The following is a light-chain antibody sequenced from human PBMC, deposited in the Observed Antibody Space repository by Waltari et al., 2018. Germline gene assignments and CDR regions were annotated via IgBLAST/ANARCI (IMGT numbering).Light chain of an antibody. J-gene: IGLJ2*01. CDR1: SSDVGGYNF. V-gene: IGLV2-11*01. Sequence: QSALTQPRSVSGSPGQSVTISCTGTSSDVGGYNFVSWYQQHPGKAPKLMIYDVTKRPSGVPDRFSGSKSGNSASLTISGLQAEDEAEYYCCSYAGTNSLGIFGRGTKLTVL. CDR3: CSYAGTNSLGI. CDR2: DVT.